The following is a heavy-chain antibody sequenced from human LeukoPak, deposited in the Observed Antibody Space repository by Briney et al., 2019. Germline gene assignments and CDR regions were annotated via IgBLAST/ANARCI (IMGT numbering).Heavy chain of an antibody. CDR3: ARESISGHRDFDY. V-gene: IGHV3-48*01. Sequence: GGSLRLSYAASGFTFSSYSMNWVRQAPGKGLEWVSYISSGSRTIYYADSVKGRFTMSRDNAKNSLYLQMNSLRAEDTAVYYCARESISGHRDFDYWGQGALVTVSS. CDR2: ISSGSRTI. J-gene: IGHJ4*02. CDR1: GFTFSSYS. D-gene: IGHD1-26*01.